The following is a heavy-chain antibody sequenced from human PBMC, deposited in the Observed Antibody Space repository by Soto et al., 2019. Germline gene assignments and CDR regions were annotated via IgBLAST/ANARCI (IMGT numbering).Heavy chain of an antibody. D-gene: IGHD2-21*02. CDR1: GFTFSTFA. CDR2: VSYDAINK. J-gene: IGHJ4*02. Sequence: PGGSLRLSCAASGFTFSTFAMHWVRQAPGKGLEWVAVVSYDAINKYYADSVKGRFTISRDNSMNTLYLQMNSLRAEDAAVYYCARDRVTEGNYYDYFCYWGRGT. V-gene: IGHV3-30-3*01. CDR3: ARDRVTEGNYYDYFCY.